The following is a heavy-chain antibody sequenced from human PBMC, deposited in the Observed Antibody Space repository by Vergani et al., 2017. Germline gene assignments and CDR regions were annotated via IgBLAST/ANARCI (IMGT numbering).Heavy chain of an antibody. CDR3: ARGRGYSAYHFDY. V-gene: IGHV3-66*02. CDR1: GFSVSSNY. Sequence: EVQLLESGGGLVQPGGSLRLSCAASGFSVSSNYMSWVRQAPGKGLEWVSVIFGGGSTHYADSVKGRFNISRDNSKNTLYLQMNSLRTEDTTVYYCARGRGYSAYHFDYWGQGTLAIVSS. D-gene: IGHD5-12*01. CDR2: IFGGGST. J-gene: IGHJ4*02.